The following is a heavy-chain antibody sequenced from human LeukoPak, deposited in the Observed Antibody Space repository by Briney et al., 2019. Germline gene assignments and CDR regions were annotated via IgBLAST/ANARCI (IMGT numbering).Heavy chain of an antibody. D-gene: IGHD2-21*01. CDR2: ISSSTNTI. J-gene: IGHJ4*02. CDR1: GFPFTLYN. Sequence: GGSLRLSCEVSGFPFTLYNMNWVRQAPGKGLEWLSYISSSTNTIYYADSVKGRFTISRDNAKNSLYLQMNGLGAEDTAVYYCTRVLWAACCGSYLDSWGQGTLVTVSS. V-gene: IGHV3-48*04. CDR3: TRVLWAACCGSYLDS.